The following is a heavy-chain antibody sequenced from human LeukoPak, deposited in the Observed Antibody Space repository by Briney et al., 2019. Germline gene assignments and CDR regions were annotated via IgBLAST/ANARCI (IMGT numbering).Heavy chain of an antibody. CDR1: GFTFSSYA. CDR3: TIDIMGSIYTHL. CDR2: ISGSGGST. D-gene: IGHD1-26*01. Sequence: GGSLRLSCAASGFTFSSYAMSWVRQAPGKRLEWVSAISGSGGSTYYADSVKGRFTISRDNSKNTLYLQMNSLRAEDTAVYYCTIDIMGSIYTHLGGQGTLVTVSS. V-gene: IGHV3-23*01. J-gene: IGHJ1*01.